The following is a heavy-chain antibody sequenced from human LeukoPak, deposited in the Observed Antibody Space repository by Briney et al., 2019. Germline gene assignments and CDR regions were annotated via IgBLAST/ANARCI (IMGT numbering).Heavy chain of an antibody. J-gene: IGHJ5*01. D-gene: IGHD1-14*01. CDR2: IKGDGSHT. CDR1: GFTFSNYW. V-gene: IGHV3-74*01. Sequence: GGSLRLSCAASGFTFSNYWMHWVRQAPGKGRVWVSRIKGDGSHTIYADSVKGRFTISRDNAKNTLYLQIKSLRHEDTAVYYCLRDWHHFDFDSWGQGTLVTVSS. CDR3: LRDWHHFDFDS.